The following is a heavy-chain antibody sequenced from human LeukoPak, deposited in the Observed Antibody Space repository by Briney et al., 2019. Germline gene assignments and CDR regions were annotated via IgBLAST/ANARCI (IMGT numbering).Heavy chain of an antibody. D-gene: IGHD6-13*01. CDR2: IKQDGSEK. CDR1: GFTFSSYA. V-gene: IGHV3-7*03. Sequence: QTGGSLRLSCAASGFTFSSYAMSWVRQAPGKGLKWVANIKQDGSEKYYVDSVKGRFTISRDNAQNSLYLQMNSLRAEDTAIYYCATSTAAAGTDWGQGTLVTVSS. J-gene: IGHJ4*02. CDR3: ATSTAAAGTD.